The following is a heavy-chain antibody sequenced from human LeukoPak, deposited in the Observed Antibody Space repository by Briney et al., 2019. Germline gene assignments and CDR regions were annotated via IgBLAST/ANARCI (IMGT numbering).Heavy chain of an antibody. CDR3: AKGFIVVVPAAFDY. J-gene: IGHJ4*02. CDR1: GFTFSSYG. D-gene: IGHD2-2*01. CDR2: IRYDGSNK. Sequence: GGSLRLSCAASGFTFSSYGMHWVRQAPGKGLEWVEFIRYDGSNKYYADSVKGRFTISRDNSKNTLYLQMNSLRAEDTAVYYCAKGFIVVVPAAFDYWGQGTLVTVSS. V-gene: IGHV3-30*02.